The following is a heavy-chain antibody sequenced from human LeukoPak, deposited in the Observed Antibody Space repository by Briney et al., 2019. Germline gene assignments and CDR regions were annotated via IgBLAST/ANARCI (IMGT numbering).Heavy chain of an antibody. CDR1: GGSISSYY. J-gene: IGHJ4*02. CDR3: ARETRYCSGGSCYEPFDY. Sequence: SETLSLTCTVSGGSISSYYWSWIRQPPGKGLEWIGYIYYSGSTNYNPSLNSRVTISVDTSKNQFSLKVSSVTAADTAVYYCARETRYCSGGSCYEPFDYWGQGTLVTVSS. D-gene: IGHD2-15*01. CDR2: IYYSGST. V-gene: IGHV4-59*01.